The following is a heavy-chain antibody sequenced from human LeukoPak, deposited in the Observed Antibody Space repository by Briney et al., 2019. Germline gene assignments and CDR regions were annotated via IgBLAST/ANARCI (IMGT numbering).Heavy chain of an antibody. CDR1: GGSISSGGYY. D-gene: IGHD2-15*01. J-gene: IGHJ4*02. CDR2: IYYSGST. Sequence: SQTLSLTCTVSGGSISSGGYYWSWIRQHPGKGLEWIGYIYYSGSTYYNPSLRSRVTISVDTSTNQFPLRLSSVTAADTAVYYCATRDCSGGGCYYYWGQGTLVTVSS. V-gene: IGHV4-31*03. CDR3: ATRDCSGGGCYYY.